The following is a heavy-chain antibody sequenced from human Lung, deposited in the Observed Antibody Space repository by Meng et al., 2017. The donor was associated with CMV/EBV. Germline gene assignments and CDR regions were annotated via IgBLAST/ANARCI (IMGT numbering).Heavy chain of an antibody. Sequence: TVSDGSIGSGTFYWSWVRQPPGKGLEWIGYISYSGSIYSNPSLKSRVTISVDTSKNQFSLKLTSVTAADTAVYFCARAGLARGYFDYWGQGALVTVSS. CDR1: DGSIGSGTFY. V-gene: IGHV4-30-4*08. CDR3: ARAGLARGYFDY. CDR2: ISYSGSI. J-gene: IGHJ4*02. D-gene: IGHD3-10*01.